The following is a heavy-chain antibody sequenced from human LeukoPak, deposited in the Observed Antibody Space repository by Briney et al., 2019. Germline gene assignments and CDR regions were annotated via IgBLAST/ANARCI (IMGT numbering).Heavy chain of an antibody. CDR1: GFIVSSNY. CDR3: ARGEKWELPYFDY. V-gene: IGHV3-53*01. D-gene: IGHD1-26*01. Sequence: GGSLRLSCAASGFIVSSNYMSWVRQAPGKGLEWVSVIYSGGSTYYADSVKGRFTISRDNSKNTLYLQMNSLRAEDTAVCYCARGEKWELPYFDYWGQGTLVTVSS. J-gene: IGHJ4*02. CDR2: IYSGGST.